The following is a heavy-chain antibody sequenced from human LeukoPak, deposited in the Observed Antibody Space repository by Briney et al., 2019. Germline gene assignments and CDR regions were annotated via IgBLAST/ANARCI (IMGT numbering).Heavy chain of an antibody. CDR1: GGSISSSTNY. D-gene: IGHD7-27*01. Sequence: SETLSLTCTVSGGSISSSTNYWGWIRQSPGKGLEWIGSIYYSGNTYYNPSLKSRVTISVDTSKNQFSLKLSSVTAADTAVYYCAITRGAFVWGKGTKVTVSS. V-gene: IGHV4-39*01. J-gene: IGHJ6*04. CDR2: IYYSGNT. CDR3: AITRGAFV.